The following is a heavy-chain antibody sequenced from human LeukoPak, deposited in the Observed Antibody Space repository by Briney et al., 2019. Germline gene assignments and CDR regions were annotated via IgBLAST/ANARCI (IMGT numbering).Heavy chain of an antibody. J-gene: IGHJ4*02. CDR1: GFTFGDYA. V-gene: IGHV3-49*03. CDR2: IRSKAYGRTT. D-gene: IGHD7-27*01. CDR3: TSRKLGFFSLFDY. Sequence: PGGSLRLSCTASGFTFGDYAMSWFRQAPREGLEWVGFIRSKAYGRTTEYAASVKGRFTISRDDSKSIAYLQMNSLKTEDTAVYYCTSRKLGFFSLFDYWGQGTLVTVSS.